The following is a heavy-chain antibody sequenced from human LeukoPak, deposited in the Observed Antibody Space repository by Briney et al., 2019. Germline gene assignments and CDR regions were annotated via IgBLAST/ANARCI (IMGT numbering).Heavy chain of an antibody. D-gene: IGHD4-17*01. V-gene: IGHV4-59*01. Sequence: PSETLSLTCTVSGGSISSYYWSWLRQPPGKGLEWIGYIYYSGSTNYNPSLKSRVTISVDTSKNQFSLRLSSVTAADTAVYYCARYGDYGPYYYYYYMDVWGKGTTVTISS. CDR3: ARYGDYGPYYYYYYMDV. CDR1: GGSISSYY. J-gene: IGHJ6*03. CDR2: IYYSGST.